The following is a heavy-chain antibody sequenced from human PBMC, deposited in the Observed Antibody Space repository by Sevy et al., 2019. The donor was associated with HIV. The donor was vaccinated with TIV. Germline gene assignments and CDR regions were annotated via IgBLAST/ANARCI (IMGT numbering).Heavy chain of an antibody. CDR3: ARVGVSYCTDDCYHRFDY. Sequence: GESLKISCAASGFTFSSYALLWVRQAPGKGLEWVSLISYDGSKKYYSDSVKGRFAISRDESKTTLFLQMNSLRSEDTAIDYCARVGVSYCTDDCYHRFDYWGRGTLVTVSS. CDR1: GFTFSSYA. J-gene: IGHJ4*02. V-gene: IGHV3-30*09. D-gene: IGHD2-21*02. CDR2: ISYDGSKK.